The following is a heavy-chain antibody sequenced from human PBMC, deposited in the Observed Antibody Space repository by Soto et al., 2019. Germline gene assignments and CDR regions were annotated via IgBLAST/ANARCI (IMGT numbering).Heavy chain of an antibody. CDR1: CDPFSGDR. Sequence: GESLTLSGPVSCDPFSGDRSSWVRQLPGKGLEWLGTIDSSDSYTNYSPSFQGHVTISADKSISTAYLQWSSLKASDTAMYYCASTRGSSTSYYYYGMDVWGQGTTVTVSS. D-gene: IGHD2-2*01. J-gene: IGHJ6*02. V-gene: IGHV5-10-1*01. CDR2: IDSSDSYT. CDR3: ASTRGSSTSYYYYGMDV.